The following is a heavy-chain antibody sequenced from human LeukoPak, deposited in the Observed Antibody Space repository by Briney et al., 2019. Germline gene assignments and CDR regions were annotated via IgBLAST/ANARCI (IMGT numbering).Heavy chain of an antibody. V-gene: IGHV3-20*04. CDR2: INWNGGST. Sequence: GGSLRLSCAASGFTFDDYGMSWVRQAPGKGLEWVSGINWNGGSTGYADSVKGRFTISRDNAKNSLYLQMNSLRAEDTALYYWARARYSSGWGNWFNPWGQGTLVTVSS. J-gene: IGHJ5*02. CDR3: ARARYSSGWGNWFNP. CDR1: GFTFDDYG. D-gene: IGHD6-19*01.